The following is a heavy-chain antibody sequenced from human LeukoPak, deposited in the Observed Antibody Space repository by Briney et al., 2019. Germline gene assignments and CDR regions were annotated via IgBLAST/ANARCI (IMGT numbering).Heavy chain of an antibody. J-gene: IGHJ4*02. V-gene: IGHV4-34*01. CDR3: ARDGNYSGIDY. CDR2: INHSGST. D-gene: IGHD4-4*01. CDR1: GGSFSGYY. Sequence: SETLSLTCAVYGGSFSGYYWSWIRQPPGKGLEWIGEINHSGSTNYNPSLKSRVTISVDTSKNQFSLKLSSVTAADTAVYYCARDGNYSGIDYWGQGTLVTVSS.